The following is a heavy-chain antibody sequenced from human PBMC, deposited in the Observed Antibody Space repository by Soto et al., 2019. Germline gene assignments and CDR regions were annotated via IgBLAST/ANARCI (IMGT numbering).Heavy chain of an antibody. CDR1: GFTFSSYE. Sequence: GGSLRLSCAASGFTFSSYEMNWVRQAPGKGLEWVSYISTSGSTIYYADSVKGRFTISRDNAKNSLYLQMYTLRAEDTAVYYCVRGETWLQLSYYFDYWGQGTLVTVSS. V-gene: IGHV3-48*03. D-gene: IGHD5-12*01. CDR2: ISTSGSTI. CDR3: VRGETWLQLSYYFDY. J-gene: IGHJ4*02.